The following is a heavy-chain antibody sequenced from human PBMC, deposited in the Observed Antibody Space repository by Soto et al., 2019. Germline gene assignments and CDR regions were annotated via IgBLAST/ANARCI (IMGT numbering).Heavy chain of an antibody. V-gene: IGHV3-23*01. CDR3: ARIRGVSVGDPGS. J-gene: IGHJ5*02. D-gene: IGHD3-10*01. CDR1: GFALDSYG. CDR2: ISGSSGSG. Sequence: EVQLLESGGGLVQPGGSLRLSCAASGFALDSYGMSWVRQAPGRGLDWVSAISGSSGSGYYAGSVKGQCTTSRDNSKNTVYLQMNCLLAKYTAIYYCARIRGVSVGDPGSWGQWTLVTVSP.